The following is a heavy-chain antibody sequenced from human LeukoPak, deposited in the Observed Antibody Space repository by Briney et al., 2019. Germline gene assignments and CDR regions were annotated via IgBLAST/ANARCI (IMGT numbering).Heavy chain of an antibody. CDR2: IYHSGST. J-gene: IGHJ4*02. CDR3: ARGSGYSGYEPLLWFDY. CDR1: GGSISSGGYS. V-gene: IGHV4-30-2*01. D-gene: IGHD5-12*01. Sequence: SETLSLTCAVSGGSISSGGYSWSWIRQPPGKGLEWIGYIYHSGSTYYNPSLKSRVTISVDRSKNQFSLKLSSVTAADTAVYYCARGSGYSGYEPLLWFDYWSQGTLVTVSS.